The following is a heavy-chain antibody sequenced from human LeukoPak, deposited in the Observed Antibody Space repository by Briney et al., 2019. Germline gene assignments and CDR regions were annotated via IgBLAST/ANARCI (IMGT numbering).Heavy chain of an antibody. D-gene: IGHD3-3*01. CDR2: IYYSGST. J-gene: IGHJ6*03. CDR1: GGSISSYY. Sequence: PSETLSLTCTVSGGSISSYYWSWIRQPPGKGLEWIGYIYYSGSTNYNPSLKSRVTISVDTSKNQFSLKLSSVTAADTAVYYCARAPPRIPNSYYYYYTDVWGKGTTVTIS. V-gene: IGHV4-59*01. CDR3: ARAPPRIPNSYYYYYTDV.